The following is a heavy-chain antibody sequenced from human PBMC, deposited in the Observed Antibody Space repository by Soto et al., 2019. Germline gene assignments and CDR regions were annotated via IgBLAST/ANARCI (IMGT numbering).Heavy chain of an antibody. Sequence: QLQLQESGPGLVKPSETLSLTCTVSGGSISSSSYYWGWIRQPPGKGLEWIGSIYYSGSTYYNPSLKSRVTISVDTSKNQFSLKLSSVTAADTAVYYCAGIPAAIGVGWFDPWGQGNLVTVSS. CDR1: GGSISSSSYY. CDR2: IYYSGST. J-gene: IGHJ5*02. D-gene: IGHD2-2*02. CDR3: AGIPAAIGVGWFDP. V-gene: IGHV4-39*01.